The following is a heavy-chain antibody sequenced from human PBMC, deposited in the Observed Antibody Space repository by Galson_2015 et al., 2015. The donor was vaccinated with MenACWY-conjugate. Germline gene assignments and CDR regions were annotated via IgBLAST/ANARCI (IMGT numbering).Heavy chain of an antibody. D-gene: IGHD1-7*01. Sequence: SLRLSCAASGFTFSSYWMSWVRQAPGKGLEWVANIKQDGSEKYYVDSVKGRFTISRDNAKNSLYLQMNSLRAEDTAVYYCARVRGTGTSYGMDVWGQGTTVTVSS. CDR2: IKQDGSEK. CDR3: ARVRGTGTSYGMDV. CDR1: GFTFSSYW. J-gene: IGHJ6*02. V-gene: IGHV3-7*03.